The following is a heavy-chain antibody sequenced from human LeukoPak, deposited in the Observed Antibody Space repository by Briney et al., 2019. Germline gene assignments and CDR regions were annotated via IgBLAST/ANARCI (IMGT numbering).Heavy chain of an antibody. CDR3: AALGEYSSSSYYFDY. CDR1: GFTFTSSA. J-gene: IGHJ4*02. CDR2: IVVGSGNT. V-gene: IGHV1-58*02. Sequence: SVKVSCKASGFTFTSSAMQWVRQARGQRLEWIGWIVVGSGNTNYAQKFQERVTITRDMSASTAYMELSSLRSEDTAVYYCAALGEYSSSSYYFDYWGQGTLVTVSS. D-gene: IGHD6-6*01.